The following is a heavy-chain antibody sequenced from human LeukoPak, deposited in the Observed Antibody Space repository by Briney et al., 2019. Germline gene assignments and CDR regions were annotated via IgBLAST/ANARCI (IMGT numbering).Heavy chain of an antibody. D-gene: IGHD3-10*01. Sequence: GGSLRLSCAASGFTVSSNYMSWVRQAPGKGLEWVAFIRYDGSDKYYVASVKGRFTISRDNAKNSLYLQMNSLRAEDTAVYYCVGDYKWGRGTLVTVSS. CDR2: IRYDGSDK. CDR3: VGDYK. CDR1: GFTVSSNY. V-gene: IGHV3-7*01. J-gene: IGHJ4*02.